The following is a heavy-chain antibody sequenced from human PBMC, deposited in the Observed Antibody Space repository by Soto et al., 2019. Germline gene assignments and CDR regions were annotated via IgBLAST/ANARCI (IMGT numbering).Heavy chain of an antibody. CDR1: GGSINSYY. J-gene: IGHJ3*02. V-gene: IGHV4-59*01. D-gene: IGHD3-10*01. Sequence: SATLSLTCTVSGGSINSYYWSWIRQPPGRGLEWIGYIFYSGNTNYNPSLKSRVTISVGTSKNQFSLRLTSMTAADTALYYCAREAFGGDAFDIWGQGTMVT. CDR2: IFYSGNT. CDR3: AREAFGGDAFDI.